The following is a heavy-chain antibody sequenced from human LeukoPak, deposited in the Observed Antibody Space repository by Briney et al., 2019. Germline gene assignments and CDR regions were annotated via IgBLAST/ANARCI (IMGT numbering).Heavy chain of an antibody. CDR1: GYSFTNYY. D-gene: IGHD2-2*01. CDR3: ARDERDVVVVPGAMPY. V-gene: IGHV1-46*01. CDR2: INHSGGST. J-gene: IGHJ4*02. Sequence: ASVKVSCKASGYSFTNYYMHWVRQAPGQGLEWMGIINHSGGSTTNAQKFQGRVTMTRDTSTTTVYMELSSLRSDDTAMYYCARDERDVVVVPGAMPYWGQGTLVTVSS.